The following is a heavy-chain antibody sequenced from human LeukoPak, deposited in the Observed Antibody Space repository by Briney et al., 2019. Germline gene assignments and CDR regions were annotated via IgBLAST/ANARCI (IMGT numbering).Heavy chain of an antibody. D-gene: IGHD3-9*01. Sequence: GGSLRLSCAASGFIFSNYGMHWVRQAPGKGLEWVAFIHYDGPEKYYGDSVKGRFTISRDNSKNTVYLQMNSLRAEDTAVYYCVTNFDPDVDWGQGTLVTVSS. CDR1: GFIFSNYG. CDR3: VTNFDPDVD. J-gene: IGHJ4*02. CDR2: IHYDGPEK. V-gene: IGHV3-30*02.